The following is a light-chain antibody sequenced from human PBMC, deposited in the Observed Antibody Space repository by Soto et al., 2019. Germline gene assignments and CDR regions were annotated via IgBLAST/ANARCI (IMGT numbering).Light chain of an antibody. Sequence: VVLTQSPATLSLSPGERATLSCRTSLSVSVYLDWYQQKPGQAPRLLIYGASSRATGIPDRFSGSGSGTDFTLTINRLEPEDFAVYYCQQYTQSLWTFGPGTKVDIK. V-gene: IGKV3-20*01. J-gene: IGKJ1*01. CDR3: QQYTQSLWT. CDR2: GAS. CDR1: LSVSVY.